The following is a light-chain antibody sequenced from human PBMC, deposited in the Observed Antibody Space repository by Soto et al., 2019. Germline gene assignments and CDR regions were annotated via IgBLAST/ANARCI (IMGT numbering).Light chain of an antibody. CDR3: AAWDDSLKGPV. J-gene: IGLJ3*02. V-gene: IGLV1-44*01. CDR1: SSNIGGNT. Sequence: QSVLTQPPSTSGTPGQRVTMSCSGSSSNIGGNTVNWYQQFPGTAPKLLIYENNQRPSGVPDRFSGSKSGTSASLAISGLQSEDEADYHCAAWDDSLKGPVFGGGTKRTVL. CDR2: ENN.